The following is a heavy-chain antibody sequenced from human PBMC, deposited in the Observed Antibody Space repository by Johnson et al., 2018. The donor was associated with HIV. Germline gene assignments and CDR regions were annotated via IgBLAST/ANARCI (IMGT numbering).Heavy chain of an antibody. CDR2: IKYDGSDK. CDR1: GFTFSDYW. J-gene: IGHJ3*02. D-gene: IGHD3-22*01. V-gene: IGHV3-7*05. CDR3: ARERDDSSGYYYHDAFDI. Sequence: VQLVESGGGLVQPGGSLRLSCGASGFTFSDYWMSWVRQAPGKGLEWVASIKYDGSDKYYVDAVKGRLIISRDNVNNSVYLQMNSLRGEDTAVYYCARERDDSSGYYYHDAFDIWGQGTMVTVSS.